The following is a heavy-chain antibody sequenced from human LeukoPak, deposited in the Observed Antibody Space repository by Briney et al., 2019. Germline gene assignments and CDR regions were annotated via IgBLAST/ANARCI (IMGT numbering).Heavy chain of an antibody. J-gene: IGHJ4*02. V-gene: IGHV3-21*01. Sequence: GGSPRLSCAASGFTFSSYSMNWVRQAPGKGLEWVSSISSSSSYIYYADSVKGRFTISRDNAKNSLCLQMNSLRAEDTAVYYCARLPYLYSSSFSFFDYWGQGTLVTVSS. D-gene: IGHD6-6*01. CDR1: GFTFSSYS. CDR2: ISSSSSYI. CDR3: ARLPYLYSSSFSFFDY.